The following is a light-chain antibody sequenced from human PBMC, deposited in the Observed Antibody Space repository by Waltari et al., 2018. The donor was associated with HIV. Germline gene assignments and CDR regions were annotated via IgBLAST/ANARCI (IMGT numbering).Light chain of an antibody. V-gene: IGLV2-14*01. Sequence: QSALTPPASVSGSPGQSITIYCPGTSSDIGHYNYVSSYQQHPGKAPKLMIYEVSNRPSGVSNRFSGSKSGNTASLTISGLQAEDEADYYCSSYTSSSTPVVFGGGTKLTVL. CDR2: EVS. J-gene: IGLJ2*01. CDR1: SSDIGHYNY. CDR3: SSYTSSSTPVV.